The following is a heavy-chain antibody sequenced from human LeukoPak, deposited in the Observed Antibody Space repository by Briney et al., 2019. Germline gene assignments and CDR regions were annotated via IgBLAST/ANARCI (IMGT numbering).Heavy chain of an antibody. CDR1: GGTFSSYA. Sequence: SVKVSCKASGGTFSSYAISWVRQAPGQGLEWMGRIIPILGIANYAQKFQGRVTITADKSTSTAYMELSSLRSEDTAVYYCARKYSYGYLGYWGQGTLVTVSS. J-gene: IGHJ4*02. D-gene: IGHD5-18*01. V-gene: IGHV1-69*04. CDR3: ARKYSYGYLGY. CDR2: IIPILGIA.